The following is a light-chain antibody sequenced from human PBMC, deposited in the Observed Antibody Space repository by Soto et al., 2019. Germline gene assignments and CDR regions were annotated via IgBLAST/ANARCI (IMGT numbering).Light chain of an antibody. CDR2: RPS. Sequence: EIVMTQSPATLSVSPGGRATLSCRASQSVSSYLAWYQQRPGQPPRLLIYRPSTRATGIPARFSGSGSGTEFSLTISSLQSEDFAVYFCQQYSTWPPRYTFGQGTKLEI. CDR3: QQYSTWPPRYT. V-gene: IGKV3-15*01. J-gene: IGKJ2*01. CDR1: QSVSSY.